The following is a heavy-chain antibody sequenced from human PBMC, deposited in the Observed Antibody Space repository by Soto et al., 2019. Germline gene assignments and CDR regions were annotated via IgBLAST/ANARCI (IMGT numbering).Heavy chain of an antibody. V-gene: IGHV1-69*13. Sequence: SVKVSCKASGGTFSSYAISWVRQAPGQGLEWMGGIIPIFGTANYAQKFQGRVTITADESTSTAYMELSSLRSEDTAVYYCVRDHCSSTSCYRRSFYYGMDVWGQGTTVTVS. J-gene: IGHJ6*02. CDR2: IIPIFGTA. CDR3: VRDHCSSTSCYRRSFYYGMDV. CDR1: GGTFSSYA. D-gene: IGHD2-2*01.